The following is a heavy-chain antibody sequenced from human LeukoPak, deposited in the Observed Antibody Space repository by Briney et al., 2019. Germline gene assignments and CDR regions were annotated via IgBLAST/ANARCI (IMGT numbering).Heavy chain of an antibody. D-gene: IGHD2-2*01. Sequence: PSETLSLTCPVSGGSLSSGSYYWSWIRQPAGKGLEWIGRIYTSGSTNYNPSLKSRVTISVDTSKNQFSLKLSSVTAADTAVYYCAGDIVVVPAAPTNWFDPWGQGTLVTVSS. V-gene: IGHV4-61*02. J-gene: IGHJ5*02. CDR3: AGDIVVVPAAPTNWFDP. CDR1: GGSLSSGSYY. CDR2: IYTSGST.